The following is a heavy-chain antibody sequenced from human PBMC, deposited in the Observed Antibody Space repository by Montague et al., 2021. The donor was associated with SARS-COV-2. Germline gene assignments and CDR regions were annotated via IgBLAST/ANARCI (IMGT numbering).Heavy chain of an antibody. CDR2: TYYRSKWYN. D-gene: IGHD4-11*01. J-gene: IGHJ4*02. CDR3: SRMPVGSKYYLDF. CDR1: GDSVSSNIAT. Sequence: CAISGDSVSSNIATWNWIRQSPSRGLEGLGRTYYRSKWYNDYAESVKGRITIDPDTSKRQFSLHLNYVTPEDTAVYYCSRMPVGSKYYLDFWGQGTLVTVSS. V-gene: IGHV6-1*01.